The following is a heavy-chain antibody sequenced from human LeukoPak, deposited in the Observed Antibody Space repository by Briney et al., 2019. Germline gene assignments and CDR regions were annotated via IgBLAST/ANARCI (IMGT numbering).Heavy chain of an antibody. Sequence: GGSLRLSCAASGFAFSSYAMSWVRQAPGKGLEWVSAISGSGGSTYYADSVKGRFTISRDNSKNTLYLQMNSLRAEDTAVYYCAKDQGIAVAARYYYGMDVWGQGTTVTVSS. CDR3: AKDQGIAVAARYYYGMDV. D-gene: IGHD6-19*01. V-gene: IGHV3-23*01. CDR1: GFAFSSYA. CDR2: ISGSGGST. J-gene: IGHJ6*02.